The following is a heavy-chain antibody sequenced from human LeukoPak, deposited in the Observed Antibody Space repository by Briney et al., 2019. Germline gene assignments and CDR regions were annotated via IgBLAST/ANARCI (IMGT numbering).Heavy chain of an antibody. CDR2: INHSGST. CDR3: ARGRTTFTDGGPQGVSFLNPDYYYYMDV. V-gene: IGHV4-34*01. CDR1: GASFSGYY. D-gene: IGHD5-12*01. J-gene: IGHJ6*03. Sequence: AETLSLTCAVFGASFSGYYWSWIRQPPGKGLEWMGEINHSGSTNYNASLKSRVTISVDSSNNQLSLKLSCVTAADTAVYYWARGRTTFTDGGPQGVSFLNPDYYYYMDVWGKGTTVTVSS.